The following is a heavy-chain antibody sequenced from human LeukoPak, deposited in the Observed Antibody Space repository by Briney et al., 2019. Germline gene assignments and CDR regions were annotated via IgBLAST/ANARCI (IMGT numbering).Heavy chain of an antibody. CDR3: ARSSYSSSSSV. J-gene: IGHJ3*01. CDR1: GFIFDDYA. Sequence: GGSLRLSCAASGFIFDDYAKHWVRQAPGKGLEWVPGISWNSGSIGYADSVKGRFTISRDNAKNSLYLQINSLRAEDTAVYYCARSSYSSSSSVWGQGTMVTVSS. V-gene: IGHV3-9*01. D-gene: IGHD6-6*01. CDR2: ISWNSGSI.